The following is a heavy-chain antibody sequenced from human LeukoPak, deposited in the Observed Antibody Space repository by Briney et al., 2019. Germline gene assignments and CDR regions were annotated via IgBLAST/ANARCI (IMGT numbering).Heavy chain of an antibody. D-gene: IGHD2-15*01. J-gene: IGHJ6*02. CDR2: ISGSGGST. CDR1: GFTFSSYA. V-gene: IGHV3-23*01. Sequence: GGSLRLSCAASGFTFSSYAMSWVRQAPGKGLEWVSAISGSGGSTYYADSVKGRFTISRDNSKNTLYLQMNSLRVEDTALYYCAKDGINMVVVPAFDLGPVYGMDVWGQGTTVTVSS. CDR3: AKDGINMVVVPAFDLGPVYGMDV.